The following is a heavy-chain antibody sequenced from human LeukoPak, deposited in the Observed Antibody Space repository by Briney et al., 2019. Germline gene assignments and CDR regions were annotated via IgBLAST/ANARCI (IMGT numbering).Heavy chain of an antibody. V-gene: IGHV3-23*01. Sequence: GGCLRLSCATSGFIFSDYAMTWVRQAPGKGLEWVSDISGDGGKTYSADSVKGRFTISRDSSKNMLYLQMNSLRADDTAVYYCARAPRGFQWFVEFWGQGTLVTVSS. CDR1: GFIFSDYA. CDR3: ARAPRGFQWFVEF. J-gene: IGHJ4*02. CDR2: ISGDGGKT. D-gene: IGHD3-10*01.